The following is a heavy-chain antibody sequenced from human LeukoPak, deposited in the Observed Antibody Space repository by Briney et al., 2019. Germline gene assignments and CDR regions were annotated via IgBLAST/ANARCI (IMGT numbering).Heavy chain of an antibody. CDR1: GGSISSYY. CDR3: ARYGDYVFDL. Sequence: SETLSLTCTVSGGSISSYYWSWIRQPPGKGLEWIGYIYYSGSTVYNPSLKSRVTISVDTSKNQVSLKLSSVTAADTAVYYCARYGDYVFDLWGQGTLVTVSS. D-gene: IGHD4-17*01. V-gene: IGHV4-59*01. CDR2: IYYSGST. J-gene: IGHJ4*02.